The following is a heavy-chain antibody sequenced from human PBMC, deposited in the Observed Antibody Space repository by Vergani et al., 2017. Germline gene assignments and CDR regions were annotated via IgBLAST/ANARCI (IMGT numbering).Heavy chain of an antibody. V-gene: IGHV4-34*01. Sequence: QVQLQQWGAGLLKPSETLSLTCAVYGGSLSGYYWSWIRQPPGKGLEWIGEINHSGSTNYNPSLKSRVTISVDTSKNQFSLKLSSVTAADTAVYYCARGLGCVPRYYYYGMDVWGQGTTVTVSS. J-gene: IGHJ6*02. CDR1: GGSLSGYY. CDR3: ARGLGCVPRYYYYGMDV. CDR2: INHSGST. D-gene: IGHD2-21*01.